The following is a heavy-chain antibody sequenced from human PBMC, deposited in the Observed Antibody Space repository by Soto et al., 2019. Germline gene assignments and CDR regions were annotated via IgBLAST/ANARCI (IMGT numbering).Heavy chain of an antibody. V-gene: IGHV1-18*01. J-gene: IGHJ4*02. CDR1: GYTFNSYG. CDR3: ARELGQQLVDY. D-gene: IGHD6-13*01. Sequence: QVQLVQSGAEVKKPGASVKVSCKASGYTFNSYGISWVRQAPGQGLEWMGWINAYNGNTKYAQKLQGRGTMTTDTSPITAYMELRRLRSDDTAVYYCARELGQQLVDYWGQGTLVTASS. CDR2: INAYNGNT.